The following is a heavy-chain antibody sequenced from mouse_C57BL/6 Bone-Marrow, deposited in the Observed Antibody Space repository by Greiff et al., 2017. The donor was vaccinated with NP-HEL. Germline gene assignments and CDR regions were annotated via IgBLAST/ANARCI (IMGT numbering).Heavy chain of an antibody. Sequence: EVQLQQSGPELVKPGASVKMSCKASGYTFTDYNMHWVKQSHGKSLEWIGYINPNNGGTSYNQKFKGKATLTVNKSSSTAYMELRSLTSEDSAVYYCARNYGSSYRAMDYWGQGTSVTVSS. CDR3: ARNYGSSYRAMDY. D-gene: IGHD1-1*01. CDR2: INPNNGGT. J-gene: IGHJ4*01. V-gene: IGHV1-22*01. CDR1: GYTFTDYN.